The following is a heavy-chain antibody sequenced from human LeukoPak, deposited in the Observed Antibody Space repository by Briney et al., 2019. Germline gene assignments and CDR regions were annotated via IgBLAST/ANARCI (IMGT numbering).Heavy chain of an antibody. Sequence: GGSLRLSCAVSGFTISNAWMSWVRQAPGKGLEWVGRIKSKTDGGTTDYAAPVKGRFTISRDDSKNTLYLQMNSLKTEDTAVYYRTIDGLVMAPNDYWGQRALDTVSS. V-gene: IGHV3-15*01. CDR2: IKSKTDGGTT. D-gene: IGHD5-12*01. CDR1: GFTISNAW. J-gene: IGHJ4*02. CDR3: TIDGLVMAPNDY.